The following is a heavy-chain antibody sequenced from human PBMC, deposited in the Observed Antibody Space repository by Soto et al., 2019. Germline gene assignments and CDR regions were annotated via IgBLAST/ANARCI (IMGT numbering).Heavy chain of an antibody. CDR1: GYSFTSYW. Sequence: PGESLKISCKGSGYSFTSYWIGWVRQMPGKGLEWMGIIYPGDSDTRYSPSFQGQVTISADKAISTAYLQCSGLKASDTAMYYCARHAVTELPEDAFYIWGQGTMVTVSS. CDR3: ARHAVTELPEDAFYI. D-gene: IGHD1-7*01. V-gene: IGHV5-51*01. J-gene: IGHJ3*02. CDR2: IYPGDSDT.